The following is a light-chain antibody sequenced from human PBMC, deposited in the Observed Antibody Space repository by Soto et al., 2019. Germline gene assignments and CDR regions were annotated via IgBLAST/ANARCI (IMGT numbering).Light chain of an antibody. J-gene: IGLJ3*02. V-gene: IGLV1-44*01. CDR1: SSNIGSNT. CDR2: SNN. CDR3: AAWDDSLNGWV. Sequence: QSVLTQPPSASGTPGQRVTISCSGSSSNIGSNTVNWYQQLPGTAPKLLIYSNNQRPSGVPCRFSGSKSGTSASLAISGLQSEDEADYYCAAWDDSLNGWVFGGGTQLTVL.